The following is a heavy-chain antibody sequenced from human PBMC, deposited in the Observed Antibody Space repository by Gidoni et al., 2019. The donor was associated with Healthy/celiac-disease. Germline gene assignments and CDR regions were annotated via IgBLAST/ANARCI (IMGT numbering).Heavy chain of an antibody. J-gene: IGHJ5*02. D-gene: IGHD2-15*01. Sequence: QVQLQQWGAGLLKPSETLSLTFAVYGGSFSGYSWSWIRQPPGKGLEWIGEINHSGSTNYNPSLKSRVTISVDTSKNQFSLKLSSVTAADTAVYYCARVVVRIRYCSGGSCSNWFDPWGQGTLVTVSS. CDR1: GGSFSGYS. CDR2: INHSGST. V-gene: IGHV4-34*01. CDR3: ARVVVRIRYCSGGSCSNWFDP.